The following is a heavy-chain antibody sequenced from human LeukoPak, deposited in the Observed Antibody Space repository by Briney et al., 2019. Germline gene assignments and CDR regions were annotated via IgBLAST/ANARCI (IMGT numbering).Heavy chain of an antibody. V-gene: IGHV4-39*01. CDR1: GGSISSSSYY. CDR3: ARLLGDDYYYYGMDV. D-gene: IGHD3-16*01. CDR2: IYYSGST. Sequence: PSETLSLTCTVSGGSISSSSYYWGWIRQPPGKGLEWIGSIYYSGSTYYNPSLKSRVTISVDTSKNQFSLKLSSVTAADTAVYYCARLLGDDYYYYGMDVWGQGTTVTVSS. J-gene: IGHJ6*02.